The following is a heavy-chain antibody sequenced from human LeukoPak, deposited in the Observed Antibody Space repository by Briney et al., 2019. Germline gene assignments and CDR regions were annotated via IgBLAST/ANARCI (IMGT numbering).Heavy chain of an antibody. V-gene: IGHV3-33*01. CDR3: ARDATGYSSPNYLDY. CDR1: GFTFSSYG. Sequence: PGGSLRLSCAASGFTFSSYGMHWVRQAPGKGLEWVAVIWYDGSNKYYADSVKGRFTISRDNSKNTLYLQMNSLRAEDTAVYYCARDATGYSSPNYLDYWGQGTLVTVSS. D-gene: IGHD6-13*01. CDR2: IWYDGSNK. J-gene: IGHJ4*02.